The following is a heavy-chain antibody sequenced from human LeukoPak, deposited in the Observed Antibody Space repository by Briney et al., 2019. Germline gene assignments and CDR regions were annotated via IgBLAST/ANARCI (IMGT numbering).Heavy chain of an antibody. CDR3: YYGSGSGAFDI. CDR2: IYYRGNT. D-gene: IGHD3-10*01. CDR1: GGSISNYY. Sequence: SETLSLTCSVSGGSISNYYWSWIRQPPGKGLEWIGYIYYRGNTIYNPSLKSRVTMSVDTSKNQFSLKLSSVTAADTAVYYCYYGSGSGAFDIWGQGTMVTVSS. J-gene: IGHJ3*02. V-gene: IGHV4-59*08.